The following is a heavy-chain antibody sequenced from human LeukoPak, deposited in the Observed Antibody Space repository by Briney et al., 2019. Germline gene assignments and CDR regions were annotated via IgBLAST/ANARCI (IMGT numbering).Heavy chain of an antibody. CDR3: ASQDYSGYSFMDV. V-gene: IGHV3-74*01. Sequence: GGSLRLSCAASGFTSSSYWMHWVRQAPGKGLVWVSRINSDGSSTSYADSVKGRFTISRDNAKNTLYLQMNSLRAEDTAVYYCASQDYSGYSFMDVWGKGTTVTVSS. D-gene: IGHD5-12*01. CDR2: INSDGSST. J-gene: IGHJ6*04. CDR1: GFTSSSYW.